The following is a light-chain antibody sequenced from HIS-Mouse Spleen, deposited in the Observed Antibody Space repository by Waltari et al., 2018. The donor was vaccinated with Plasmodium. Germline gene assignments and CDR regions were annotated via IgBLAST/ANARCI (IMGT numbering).Light chain of an antibody. CDR2: GAS. Sequence: EIVLTPSPGPLSLSPGERATLPGRASPIVSSSYLAWYQQKPGQAPRLLIYGASSRATGIPDRFSGSGSGTDFTLTISRLEPEDFAVYYCQQYGSSPYTFGQGTKLEIK. J-gene: IGKJ2*01. CDR3: QQYGSSPYT. CDR1: PIVSSSY. V-gene: IGKV3-20*01.